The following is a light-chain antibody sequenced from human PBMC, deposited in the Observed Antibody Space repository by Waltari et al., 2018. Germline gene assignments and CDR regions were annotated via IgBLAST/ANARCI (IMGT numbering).Light chain of an antibody. CDR1: QGSSTW. CDR3: QQANSFPWT. V-gene: IGKV1-12*01. J-gene: IGKJ1*01. CDR2: SAS. Sequence: DIQVTQSPSSVSASVGDRVTITCRASQGSSTWLAWYPQKPGKAPNLLIYSASTLQSGVPSRFSGSGSGTDFTLTIYSLQPEDFATYYCQQANSFPWTFGQGTKVEVK.